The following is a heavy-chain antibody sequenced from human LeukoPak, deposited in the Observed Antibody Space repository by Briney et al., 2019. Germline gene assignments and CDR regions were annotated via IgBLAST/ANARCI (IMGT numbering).Heavy chain of an antibody. V-gene: IGHV4-31*03. CDR1: GGSISSGGYY. Sequence: SQTLSLTCTVSGGSISSGGYYWSWIRQHPGKGLEWIGYIYYSGSTNYNPSLKSRVTISVDTSKNQFSLKLSSVTAADTAVYYCARASSSGWYVDPWGQGTLVTVSS. CDR2: IYYSGST. J-gene: IGHJ5*02. CDR3: ARASSSGWYVDP. D-gene: IGHD6-19*01.